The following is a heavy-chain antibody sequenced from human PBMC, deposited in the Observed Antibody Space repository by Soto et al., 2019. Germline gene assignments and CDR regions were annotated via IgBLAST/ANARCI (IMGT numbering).Heavy chain of an antibody. CDR3: AMEDYGDYDRGWFDP. V-gene: IGHV4-59*01. Sequence: SETLSLTCTVSGGSISSYYWSWIRQPPGKGLEWIGYIYYSGSTNYNPSLKSRVTISVDTSKNQFSLKLSSVTAADTAVYYCAMEDYGDYDRGWFDPWGQGTLVTVSS. CDR2: IYYSGST. CDR1: GGSISSYY. J-gene: IGHJ5*02. D-gene: IGHD4-17*01.